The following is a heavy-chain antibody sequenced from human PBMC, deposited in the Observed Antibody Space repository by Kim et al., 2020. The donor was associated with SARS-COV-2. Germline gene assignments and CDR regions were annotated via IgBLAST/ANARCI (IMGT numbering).Heavy chain of an antibody. D-gene: IGHD1-26*01. J-gene: IGHJ4*02. V-gene: IGHV4-39*07. Sequence: YNTSLKSRVTISGDTSKNQFSLNMRSVTAADTAVYYCACNVGSTPDYYFDYWGRGALVTVSS. CDR3: ACNVGSTPDYYFDY.